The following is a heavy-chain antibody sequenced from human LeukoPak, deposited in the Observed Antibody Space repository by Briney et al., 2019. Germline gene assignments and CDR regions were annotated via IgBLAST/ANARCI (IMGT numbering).Heavy chain of an antibody. D-gene: IGHD4-11*01. CDR1: GFTFSHYG. CDR2: IWGDGSNQ. Sequence: QPGRSLRLSCAASGFTFSHYGMRWVRQAPGKGLEWVAAIWGDGSNQYYADSVKGRFTISRDNFKNTVSLQMNSLSAEDTALYYCAKDAQRGFDYSNSLEHWGQGSVDPVS. J-gene: IGHJ1*01. V-gene: IGHV3-33*06. CDR3: AKDAQRGFDYSNSLEH.